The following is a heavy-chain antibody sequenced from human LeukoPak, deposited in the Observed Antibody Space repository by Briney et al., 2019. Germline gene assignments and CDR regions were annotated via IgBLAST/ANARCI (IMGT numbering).Heavy chain of an antibody. CDR3: ASSGVLLWFGDRAFDI. CDR2: IYPGNSDT. CDR1: GYSFTSYW. D-gene: IGHD3-10*01. Sequence: GESLKISCKGSGYSFTSYWIGWVRQMPGKGLEWMGIIYPGNSDTRYSPSFQGQVTISADKSISTAYLQWSSLKASDTAMYYCASSGVLLWFGDRAFDIWGQGTMVTVSS. J-gene: IGHJ3*02. V-gene: IGHV5-51*01.